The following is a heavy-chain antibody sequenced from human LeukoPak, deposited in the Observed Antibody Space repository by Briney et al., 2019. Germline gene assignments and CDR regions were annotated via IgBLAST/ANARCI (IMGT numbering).Heavy chain of an antibody. CDR3: ARALPYYYDSSGWDMDV. V-gene: IGHV4-34*01. CDR2: INHSGST. J-gene: IGHJ6*03. CDR1: GGSFSGYY. D-gene: IGHD3-22*01. Sequence: SETLSLTCAVYGGSFSGYYWSWIRQPPGKGLEWIGEINHSGSTNYNPSLKSRVTISVDTSKNQFSLKLSSVTAADTAVYYCARALPYYYDSSGWDMDVWGKGTTVTVSS.